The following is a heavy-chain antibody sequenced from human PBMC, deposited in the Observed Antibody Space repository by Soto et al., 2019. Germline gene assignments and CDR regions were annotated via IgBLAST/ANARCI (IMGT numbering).Heavy chain of an antibody. Sequence: EVQLLESGGGLVQPGGSLRLSCAASGFTFSSYAMSWVRQAPGKGLEWVSAISGSGGSTYYADSVKGRFTISRDNSKNTLYLQMNSLRAEDTALYYCARDGCSSTSCFYTRPTLDYWGQGTLVTVSS. V-gene: IGHV3-23*01. J-gene: IGHJ4*02. CDR3: ARDGCSSTSCFYTRPTLDY. CDR1: GFTFSSYA. D-gene: IGHD2-2*01. CDR2: ISGSGGST.